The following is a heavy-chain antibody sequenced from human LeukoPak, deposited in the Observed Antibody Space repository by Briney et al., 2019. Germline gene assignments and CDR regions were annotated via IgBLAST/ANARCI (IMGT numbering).Heavy chain of an antibody. V-gene: IGHV3-66*01. CDR1: GFTFSSFS. CDR2: LYSIGTT. CDR3: ARATVTLYLPDY. D-gene: IGHD4-17*01. Sequence: PGGSLRLSCAASGFTFSSFSMNWVRQAPGKGLEWVSVLYSIGTTYYADSVRGRFTISRDNSKNTLYLQMNSLRAEDTAVYYCARATVTLYLPDYWGQGTLVTVSS. J-gene: IGHJ4*02.